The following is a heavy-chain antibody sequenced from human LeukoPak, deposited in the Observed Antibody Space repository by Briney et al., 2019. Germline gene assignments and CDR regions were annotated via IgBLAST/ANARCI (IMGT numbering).Heavy chain of an antibody. V-gene: IGHV3-21*01. D-gene: IGHD3-3*01. CDR2: ISGGSTYT. J-gene: IGHJ4*02. CDR1: GFTFSGYT. Sequence: PGESLRLSCAASGFTFSGYTMNWVRQAPGQGLEWVSSISGGSTYTYYADSLKGRFTISRDNAKNSVSLQMNSLGADDTSVCYCVREGRFLDYWGQGTLVTVSS. CDR3: VREGRFLDY.